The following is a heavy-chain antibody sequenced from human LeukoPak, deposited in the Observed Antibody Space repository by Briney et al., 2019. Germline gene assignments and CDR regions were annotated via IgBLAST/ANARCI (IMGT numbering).Heavy chain of an antibody. Sequence: ASVKVSCKASGYTFTSYAMHWVRQAPGQRLEWMGWMNPNSGNTGYAQKFQGRVTITRNTSISTAYMELSSLRSEDTAVYYCARRRYDFWSGYSDYYYYYYMDVWGKGTTVTVSS. J-gene: IGHJ6*03. CDR2: MNPNSGNT. V-gene: IGHV1-8*03. CDR3: ARRRYDFWSGYSDYYYYYYMDV. CDR1: GYTFTSYA. D-gene: IGHD3-3*01.